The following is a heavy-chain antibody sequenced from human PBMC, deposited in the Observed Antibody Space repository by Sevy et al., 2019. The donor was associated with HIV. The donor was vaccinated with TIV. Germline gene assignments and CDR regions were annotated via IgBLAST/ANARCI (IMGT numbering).Heavy chain of an antibody. J-gene: IGHJ4*02. CDR2: IYWNDDK. Sequence: SGPTLVNPTQTLTLTCTFSGFSLSTSGVGVGWIRQPPGKALEWLALIYWNDDKRYSPSLKSRLTITKDTSKNHVVPTMTNLDPMDTATYYCAHPGYCSITTCYAFDYWGQGTLVTVSS. CDR3: AHPGYCSITTCYAFDY. D-gene: IGHD2-2*01. V-gene: IGHV2-5*01. CDR1: GFSLSTSGVG.